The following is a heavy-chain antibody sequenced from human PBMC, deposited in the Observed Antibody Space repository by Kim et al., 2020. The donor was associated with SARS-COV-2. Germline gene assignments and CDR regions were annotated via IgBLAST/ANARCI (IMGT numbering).Heavy chain of an antibody. CDR1: GGSISSGGYY. V-gene: IGHV4-31*03. Sequence: SETLSLTCTVSGGSISSGGYYWSWIRQHPGKGLEWIGYIYYSGSTYYNPSLKSRVTISVDTSKNQFSLKLSSVTAADTAVYYCARVMQLWPPYAFDIWGQGTMVTVSS. CDR3: ARVMQLWPPYAFDI. CDR2: IYYSGST. J-gene: IGHJ3*02. D-gene: IGHD5-18*01.